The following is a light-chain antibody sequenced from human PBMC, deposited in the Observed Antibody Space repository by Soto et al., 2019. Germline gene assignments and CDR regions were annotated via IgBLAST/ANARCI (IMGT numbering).Light chain of an antibody. CDR1: KSINSY. CDR3: QQSYIIPWT. J-gene: IGKJ1*01. Sequence: DIQMTQSPLSLSASVGDRVTITCRASKSINSYLNWYQHKPGKAPKLLIYAGSNLQSGVPSRFTGSGSGTEFTLTISSLQPEDFAAYSCQQSYIIPWTFGQGTNVEIK. CDR2: AGS. V-gene: IGKV1-39*01.